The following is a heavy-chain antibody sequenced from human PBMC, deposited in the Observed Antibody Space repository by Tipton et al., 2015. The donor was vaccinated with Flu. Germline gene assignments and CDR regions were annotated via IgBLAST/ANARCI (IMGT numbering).Heavy chain of an antibody. CDR2: IYTSGNI. J-gene: IGHJ4*02. V-gene: IGHV4-4*07. D-gene: IGHD3-10*01. CDR1: GGSISSYY. Sequence: GLVKPSETLSLTRTVSGGSISSYYWSWIRQSAGKGLEWIGRIYTSGNINYNPSLQSRVTMSVDKSKSQFSLKLSSVTAADTAVYFCAREGGRQYFYQAGGSSTIKGKGGFDFWGQGTLVTVTS. CDR3: AREGGRQYFYQAGGSSTIKGKGGFDF.